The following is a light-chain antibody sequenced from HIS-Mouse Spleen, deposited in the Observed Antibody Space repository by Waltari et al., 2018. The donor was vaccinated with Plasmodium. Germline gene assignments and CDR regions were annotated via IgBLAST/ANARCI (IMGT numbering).Light chain of an antibody. CDR3: QVWDSSSDHPV. V-gene: IGLV3-21*02. J-gene: IGLJ2*01. Sequence: SYVLTQPPSVSVAPGQTARITCGGNNIGSKSVQWYQQKPGQAPVLVVYDDSDRPPGIPERFSGSNSGNTATLTISRVEAGDEADYYCQVWDSSSDHPVFGGGTKLTVL. CDR2: DDS. CDR1: NIGSKS.